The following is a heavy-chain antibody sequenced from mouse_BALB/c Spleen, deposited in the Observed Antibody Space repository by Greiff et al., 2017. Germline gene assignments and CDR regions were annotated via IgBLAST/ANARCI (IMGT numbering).Heavy chain of an antibody. D-gene: IGHD1-1*01. J-gene: IGHJ4*01. Sequence: DVMLVESGGGLVQPGGSLKLSCAASGFTFSSYTMSWVRQTPEKRLEWVAYISNGGGSTYYPDTVKGRFTISRDNAKNTLYLQMSSLKSEDTAMYYCARGPYYGSSYVYAMDCWGGGTSVTVSS. CDR1: GFTFSSYT. V-gene: IGHV5-12-2*01. CDR3: ARGPYYGSSYVYAMDC. CDR2: ISNGGGST.